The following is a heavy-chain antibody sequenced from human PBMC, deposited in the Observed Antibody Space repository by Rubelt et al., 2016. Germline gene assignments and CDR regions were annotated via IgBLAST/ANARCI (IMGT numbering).Heavy chain of an antibody. D-gene: IGHD1-26*01. Sequence: QVHLVQSGAEMREPGSSVKVSCKASGGSVSSSEVSWVRQAPGQGLEWVGRVIPATGLPSYALKFQGRLTITPDKSTTTAFMELSSLRSDDTATYSCRHKVGPKDSGIYLWGQGTSVTVSS. J-gene: IGHJ6*02. CDR3: RHKVGPKDSGIYL. V-gene: IGHV1-69*02. CDR1: GGSVSSSE. CDR2: VIPATGLP.